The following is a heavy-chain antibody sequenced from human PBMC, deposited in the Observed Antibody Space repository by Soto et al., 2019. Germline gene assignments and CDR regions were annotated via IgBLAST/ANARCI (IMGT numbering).Heavy chain of an antibody. Sequence: QVQLQESGPGLVKPSQTLSLTCTVSGGSVSSGDYYWGWIRQPPGKGLEWIGYIYYSGSTYYNPSHKSRVTISVETSKNHSALKLSSLTAADTAVYYCGSPSTEEDFDYWGQGTLVTVSS. D-gene: IGHD2-15*01. J-gene: IGHJ4*02. CDR3: GSPSTEEDFDY. CDR1: GGSVSSGDYY. V-gene: IGHV4-30-4*01. CDR2: IYYSGST.